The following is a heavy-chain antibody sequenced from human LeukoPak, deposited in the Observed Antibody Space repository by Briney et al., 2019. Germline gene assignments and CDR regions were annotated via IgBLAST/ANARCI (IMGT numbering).Heavy chain of an antibody. CDR3: ARETMTSVTPGYFDL. Sequence: GGSLRLSCAASGFTFSDYYTSWIRQAPGKRLEWLSYISGRGSTLYYADSLKGRFTISRDNSKNSLYLQLNSLTGDDTAIYYCARETMTSVTPGYFDLWGRGTPVTVSS. CDR2: ISGRGSTL. D-gene: IGHD4-17*01. CDR1: GFTFSDYY. J-gene: IGHJ2*01. V-gene: IGHV3-11*01.